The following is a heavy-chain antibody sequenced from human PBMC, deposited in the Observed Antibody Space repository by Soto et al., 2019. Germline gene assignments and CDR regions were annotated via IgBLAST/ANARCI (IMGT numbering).Heavy chain of an antibody. V-gene: IGHV1-2*02. J-gene: IGHJ4*02. Sequence: QVQLVQSGAEVKKPGASVKVSCKASGYTFTGYYRHWVRQAPGQGLEWMGWINPNSGGTNYAQKFQGGVTMTTETSISTAYMELSRLRSDDTAVYYCARALAVAGTRLGYWGQGTLVTVSS. D-gene: IGHD6-19*01. CDR2: INPNSGGT. CDR3: ARALAVAGTRLGY. CDR1: GYTFTGYY.